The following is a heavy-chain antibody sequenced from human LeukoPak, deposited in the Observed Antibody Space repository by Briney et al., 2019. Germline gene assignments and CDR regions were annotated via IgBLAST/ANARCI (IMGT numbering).Heavy chain of an antibody. CDR2: IYTSGST. D-gene: IGHD3-22*01. CDR1: GGSVSSYY. V-gene: IGHV4-4*07. Sequence: SETLSLXCTVSGGSVSSYYWSWIRQPAGKGLEWIGRIYTSGSTNYNPSLKSRVTMSVDPSKNQFSLKLSSVTAADTAVYYCARGAYYFDSSGYYDYWGQGTLVTVSS. CDR3: ARGAYYFDSSGYYDY. J-gene: IGHJ4*02.